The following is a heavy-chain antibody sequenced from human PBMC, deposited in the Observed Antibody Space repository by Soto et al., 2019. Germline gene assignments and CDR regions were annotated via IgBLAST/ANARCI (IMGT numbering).Heavy chain of an antibody. D-gene: IGHD6-13*01. J-gene: IGHJ4*02. V-gene: IGHV3-33*01. CDR2: IWYDGSNK. Sequence: PGGSLRLSCAASGFTFSSYGMHWVRQAPGKGLEWVAVIWYDGSNKYYADSVKGRFTISRDNSKNTLYLQMNSLRAEDTAVYYCARERAIAAALDYWGQGTLVTVSS. CDR1: GFTFSSYG. CDR3: ARERAIAAALDY.